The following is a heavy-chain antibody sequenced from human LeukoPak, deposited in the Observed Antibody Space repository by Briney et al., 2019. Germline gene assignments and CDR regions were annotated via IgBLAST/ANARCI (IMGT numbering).Heavy chain of an antibody. D-gene: IGHD6-19*01. J-gene: IGHJ5*02. V-gene: IGHV4-59*12. Sequence: PSETLSLTCTVSGGSISSYYWSWIRQPPGKGLEWIGYIYYSGSTNYNPSLKSRVTISVDTSKNQFSLKLSSVTAADTAVYYCARDEVAGTRNWFDPWGQGTLVTVSS. CDR2: IYYSGST. CDR1: GGSISSYY. CDR3: ARDEVAGTRNWFDP.